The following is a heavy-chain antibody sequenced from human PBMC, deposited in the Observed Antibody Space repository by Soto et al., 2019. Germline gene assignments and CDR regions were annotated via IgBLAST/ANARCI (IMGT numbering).Heavy chain of an antibody. CDR2: INHSGST. Sequence: SETLSLTCAVYGGSFSGYYWSWIRQPPGKGLEWIGEINHSGSTNYNPSLKSRVTISVDTSKNPFSLKLSSVTAADTAVYYCARARYYYDSSGYYIYWGQGTLVTVSS. J-gene: IGHJ4*02. D-gene: IGHD3-22*01. CDR3: ARARYYYDSSGYYIY. CDR1: GGSFSGYY. V-gene: IGHV4-34*01.